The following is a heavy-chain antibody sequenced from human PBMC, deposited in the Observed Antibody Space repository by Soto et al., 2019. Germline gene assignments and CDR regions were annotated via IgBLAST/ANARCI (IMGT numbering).Heavy chain of an antibody. Sequence: GGSLRLSCAASGLTFSSYGMHWVRQAPGKGLEWVAVISYDGSNKYYADSVKGRFTISRDNSKNTLYLQMNSLRAEDTAVYYCAREAYVWGSYRYAGNFDYWGQGTLVTVSS. J-gene: IGHJ4*02. D-gene: IGHD3-16*02. V-gene: IGHV3-30*03. CDR3: AREAYVWGSYRYAGNFDY. CDR1: GLTFSSYG. CDR2: ISYDGSNK.